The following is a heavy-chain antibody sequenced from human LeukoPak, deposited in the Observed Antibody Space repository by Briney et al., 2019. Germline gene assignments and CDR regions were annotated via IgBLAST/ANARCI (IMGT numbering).Heavy chain of an antibody. CDR3: ASRRSITMVRGGHFGY. CDR2: INHSGST. Sequence: SETLSLTCAVYGGSFSGYYWSWIRQPPGKGLEWIGEINHSGSTNYNPSLKSRVTISVDTSKNQFSLKLSSVTAADTAVYYCASRRSITMVRGGHFGYWGQGTLVTVSS. V-gene: IGHV4-34*01. D-gene: IGHD3-10*01. CDR1: GGSFSGYY. J-gene: IGHJ4*02.